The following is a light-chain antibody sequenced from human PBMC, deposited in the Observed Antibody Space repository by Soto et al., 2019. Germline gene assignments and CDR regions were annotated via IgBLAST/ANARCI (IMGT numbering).Light chain of an antibody. Sequence: SALTQPRAVSGSPGQSVTVSCTGTSSDIGRYDYVSWYQQHPGKAPKLMIFDVSERPSGVPGRFSGSKSGKTASLTISGLQADDEADYYCCSYAGRYSYVFGTGTKVTVL. CDR2: DVS. CDR3: CSYAGRYSYV. J-gene: IGLJ1*01. CDR1: SSDIGRYDY. V-gene: IGLV2-11*01.